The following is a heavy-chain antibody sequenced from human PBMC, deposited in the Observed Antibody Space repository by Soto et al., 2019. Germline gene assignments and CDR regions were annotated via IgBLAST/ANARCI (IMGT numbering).Heavy chain of an antibody. V-gene: IGHV1-24*01. Sequence: ASVKVSCKVSGYTLTELSMHWVRQAPGKGLEWMGGFDPEDGETIYAQKFQGRVTMTEDTSTDTAYMELSSLRSEDTAVYYCATVRRTIFGVVAPLDVWGQGTTVTVSS. D-gene: IGHD3-3*01. CDR1: GYTLTELS. CDR2: FDPEDGET. CDR3: ATVRRTIFGVVAPLDV. J-gene: IGHJ6*02.